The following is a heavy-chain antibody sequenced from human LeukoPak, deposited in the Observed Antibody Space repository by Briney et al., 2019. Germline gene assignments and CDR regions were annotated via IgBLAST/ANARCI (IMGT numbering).Heavy chain of an antibody. V-gene: IGHV3-21*01. CDR1: GFTFSSYS. CDR2: ISSSSSYI. D-gene: IGHD3-10*01. J-gene: IGHJ3*02. Sequence: GGSLRLSCAASGFTFSSYSMNWVRQAPGKGLEWVSSISSSSSYIYYADSVKGRFTISRDNAKNSLYLQMNSLRAEDTAVYYCARDREGGFRVRGAPDAFDIWGQGTMVTVSS. CDR3: ARDREGGFRVRGAPDAFDI.